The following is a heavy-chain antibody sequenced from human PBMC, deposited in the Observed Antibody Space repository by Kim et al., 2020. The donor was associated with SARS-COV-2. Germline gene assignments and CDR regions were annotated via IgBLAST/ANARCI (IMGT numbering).Heavy chain of an antibody. CDR3: ARDTTYYYDGSGSN. J-gene: IGHJ4*02. Sequence: GGSLRLSCAASGFTFNNYWMSWVRQAPGKGLEWVANIKPDGSEKYYVDSVKGRVTISRDNAKNSLHLLINSLKAEDTAVYYCARDTTYYYDGSGSNWGQGTLVTVSS. V-gene: IGHV3-7*01. CDR2: IKPDGSEK. D-gene: IGHD3-22*01. CDR1: GFTFNNYW.